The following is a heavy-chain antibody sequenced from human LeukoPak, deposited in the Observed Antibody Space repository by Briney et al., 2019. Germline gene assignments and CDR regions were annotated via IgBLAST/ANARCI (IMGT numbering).Heavy chain of an antibody. J-gene: IGHJ5*02. V-gene: IGHV4-34*01. Sequence: SETLSLTCAVYGGSFSGYYWSWIRQPPGKGLEWIGEINHSGSTNYNPSLKSRVTISVDTSKNQFSLKLSSVTAADTAVYYCARMESAVPAAGSWFDPWGQGTLVTVSS. D-gene: IGHD2-2*01. CDR2: INHSGST. CDR1: GGSFSGYY. CDR3: ARMESAVPAAGSWFDP.